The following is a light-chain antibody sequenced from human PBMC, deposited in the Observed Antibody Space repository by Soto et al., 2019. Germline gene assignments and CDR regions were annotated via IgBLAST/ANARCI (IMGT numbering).Light chain of an antibody. CDR2: KAS. CDR1: QNINRW. Sequence: DIQMTQFPSTLAASVGDRVTITCRASQNINRWLAWYQQRPGKAPDLLIHKASTLEVGVPSRFSGSASGTEFTLTISCLQPDDFAVYFCLQYNVYPLSFGGGTKVEIK. CDR3: LQYNVYPLS. V-gene: IGKV1-5*03. J-gene: IGKJ4*01.